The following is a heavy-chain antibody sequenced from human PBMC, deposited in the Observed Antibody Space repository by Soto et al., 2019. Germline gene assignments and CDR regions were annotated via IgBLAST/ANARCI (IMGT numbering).Heavy chain of an antibody. J-gene: IGHJ6*02. CDR3: ARFPGGVAATLKPDYYYGMDV. V-gene: IGHV4-59*01. D-gene: IGHD2-15*01. CDR1: GGSISSYY. Sequence: SETLSLTCTVSGGSISSYYWSWIRQPPGKGLEWIGYIYYSGSTNYNPSLKSRVTISVDTSKNQFSLKLSSVTAADTAVYYWARFPGGVAATLKPDYYYGMDVWGQGTTVTVSS. CDR2: IYYSGST.